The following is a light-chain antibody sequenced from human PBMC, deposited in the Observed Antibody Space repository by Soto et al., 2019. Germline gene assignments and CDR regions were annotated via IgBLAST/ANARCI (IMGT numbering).Light chain of an antibody. CDR2: DAS. J-gene: IGKJ5*01. V-gene: IGKV1-5*01. CDR1: QSITTF. Sequence: GDRVTIPCRASQSITTFLAWYQQKPGRAPKLLIYDASTLESGVPSRFSGSGSETEFTLTISRLQPDDFATYFCHSRAFGQGTRLEIK. CDR3: HSRA.